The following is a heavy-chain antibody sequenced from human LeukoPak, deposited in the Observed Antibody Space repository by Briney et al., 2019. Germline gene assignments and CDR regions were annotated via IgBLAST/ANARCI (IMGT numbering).Heavy chain of an antibody. J-gene: IGHJ4*02. CDR1: GVTFNKYD. CDR3: AKDPARDFWAGYYMGN. D-gene: IGHD3/OR15-3a*01. CDR2: ITDSGKT. V-gene: IGHV3-23*01. Sequence: TGGSLRLSCVGSGVTFNKYDMTWVRQAPGKGLEWVSTITDSGKTSYEDSVKGWFTISRDNSEKTLYLQMNSLRVEDTAIYFCAKDPARDFWAGYYMGNWGQGTLVTVSP.